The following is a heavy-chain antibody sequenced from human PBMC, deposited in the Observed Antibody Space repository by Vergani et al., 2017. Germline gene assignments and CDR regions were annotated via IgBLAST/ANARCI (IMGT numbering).Heavy chain of an antibody. CDR3: AKGKGGADLDY. D-gene: IGHD3-16*01. J-gene: IGHJ4*02. Sequence: EVQLLESGGGLVQPGGSLRLSCAASGFTFSRYAMSWFRQAQGKGREGVTAFSGRGGSTYYADSVKGRFTIARDNSKNTLFLQMKSLRSEDTALYYCAKGKGGADLDYWGQGTLVT. V-gene: IGHV3-23*01. CDR2: FSGRGGST. CDR1: GFTFSRYA.